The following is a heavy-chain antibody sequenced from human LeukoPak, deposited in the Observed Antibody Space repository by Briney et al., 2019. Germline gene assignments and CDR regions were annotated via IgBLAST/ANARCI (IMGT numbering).Heavy chain of an antibody. CDR1: GFTFSTSG. Sequence: GGSLRLSCVASGFTFSTSGIHWVRQSPGKGLDWVAFIRNDGNKKNYADSVKGRFTISRDNSKNTLYLQMNTLRAEDTAVYYCAKTGSSRFDYWGQGTLVTVSS. V-gene: IGHV3-30*02. D-gene: IGHD1-26*01. CDR2: IRNDGNKK. CDR3: AKTGSSRFDY. J-gene: IGHJ4*02.